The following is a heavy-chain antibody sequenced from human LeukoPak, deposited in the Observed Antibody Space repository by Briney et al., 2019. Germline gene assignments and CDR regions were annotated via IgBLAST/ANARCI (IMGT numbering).Heavy chain of an antibody. V-gene: IGHV3-23*01. D-gene: IGHD3-10*01. J-gene: IGHJ4*02. Sequence: GRSLRLSCAASGFTFSSYAMSWVRQAPGKGLEWVSAISGSGGSTYYADSVKGRFTISRDNSKNTLYLQMNSLRAEDTAVYHCAARRSGSYWDYWGQGTLVTVSS. CDR2: ISGSGGST. CDR3: AARRSGSYWDY. CDR1: GFTFSSYA.